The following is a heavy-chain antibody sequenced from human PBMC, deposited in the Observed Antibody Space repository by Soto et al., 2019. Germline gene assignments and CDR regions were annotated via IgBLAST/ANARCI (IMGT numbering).Heavy chain of an antibody. CDR3: AKVDTNMVDHFDY. Sequence: GGSLRLSCAASGFTVSSSYMSWVRQPPGKGLEWVSFIYSGGSTNYADAVKDRFTISRDNSKNTLYLQMNNLRAEDTAVYYCAKVDTNMVDHFDYWGQGTLVTVSS. V-gene: IGHV3-66*01. CDR2: IYSGGST. CDR1: GFTVSSSY. D-gene: IGHD5-18*01. J-gene: IGHJ4*02.